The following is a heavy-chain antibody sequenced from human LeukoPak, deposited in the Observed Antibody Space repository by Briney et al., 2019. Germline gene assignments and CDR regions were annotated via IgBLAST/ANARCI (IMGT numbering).Heavy chain of an antibody. V-gene: IGHV3-23*01. Sequence: PGRSLRLSCFAAGFTFISFGIACGSQGPGTGLEFVASIIYSGGATYYADSVKGRFTISRDNSNNTLYLQMNSLRAEDTALYYCAKDGLYYDGSEHVYYFDSWGQGTLVTVSS. CDR3: AKDGLYYDGSEHVYYFDS. J-gene: IGHJ4*02. D-gene: IGHD3-22*01. CDR2: IIYSGGAT. CDR1: GFTFISFG.